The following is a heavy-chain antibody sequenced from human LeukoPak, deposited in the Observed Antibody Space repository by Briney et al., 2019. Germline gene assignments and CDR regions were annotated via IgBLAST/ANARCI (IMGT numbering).Heavy chain of an antibody. Sequence: ASVKVSCKASGYTFTSYYVHWVRQAPGQGLEWMGIINPSGGSTSYAQKFQGRVTMTRDTSTSTVYMELSSLRSEDTAVYYCAREAEGSGLVVNWFDPWGQGTLVTVSS. CDR1: GYTFTSYY. CDR2: INPSGGST. J-gene: IGHJ5*02. CDR3: AREAEGSGLVVNWFDP. V-gene: IGHV1-46*01. D-gene: IGHD6-6*01.